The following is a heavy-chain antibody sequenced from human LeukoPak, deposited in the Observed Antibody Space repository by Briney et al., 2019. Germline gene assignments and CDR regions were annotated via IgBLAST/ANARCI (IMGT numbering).Heavy chain of an antibody. CDR2: IIPIFGTA. Sequence: SVKVSCKASGGTFSSYAINWVRQAPGQGLEWMGGIIPIFGTANYAQKFQGRVTITADESTSTAYMELSSLRSEDTAVYYCAGRVPLKRGYSYGPGNWGQGTLVTVSS. CDR1: GGTFSSYA. D-gene: IGHD5-18*01. J-gene: IGHJ4*02. V-gene: IGHV1-69*13. CDR3: AGRVPLKRGYSYGPGN.